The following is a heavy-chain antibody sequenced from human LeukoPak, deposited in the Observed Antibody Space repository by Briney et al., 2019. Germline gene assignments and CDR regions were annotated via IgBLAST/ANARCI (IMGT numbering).Heavy chain of an antibody. Sequence: SETLSLTCTVSGGSISSYYWSWIRQPPGKGLEWIGYIYYSGSTNYNPSLKSRVTISVDTSKNQFSLKLSSVTAADTAVYYCARDHPLPDVWGQGTTVTVSS. CDR2: IYYSGST. J-gene: IGHJ6*02. CDR3: ARDHPLPDV. V-gene: IGHV4-59*01. CDR1: GGSISSYY.